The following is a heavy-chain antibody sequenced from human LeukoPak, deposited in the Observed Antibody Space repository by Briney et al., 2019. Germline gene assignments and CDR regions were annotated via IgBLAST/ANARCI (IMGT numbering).Heavy chain of an antibody. D-gene: IGHD3-16*01. J-gene: IGHJ6*02. CDR2: INHNGNVN. CDR1: GFTFSSYW. Sequence: GGSLRLSCAASGFTFSSYWMNWARQAPGKGLEWVASINHNGNVNYYVDSVKGRFTISRDNAKNSLYLQTSNLRAEDTVVYFCARGGGLDVWGQGATVTVSS. CDR3: ARGGGLDV. V-gene: IGHV3-7*03.